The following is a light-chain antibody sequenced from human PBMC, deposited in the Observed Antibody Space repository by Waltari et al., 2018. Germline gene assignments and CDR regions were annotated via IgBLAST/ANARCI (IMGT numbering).Light chain of an antibody. CDR3: LLSYTDGWV. CDR2: DTS. Sequence: QAVLPREPSLPFSPGGPATSPGASTPAPVPGGHYPYWLQQKPGQAPRTLIYDTSNKHSWTPARFSGSLLGGIAALTLSGALPEDEAEYHCLLSYTDGWVFGGGTKLTVL. CDR1: PAPVPGGHY. V-gene: IGLV7-46*01. J-gene: IGLJ3*02.